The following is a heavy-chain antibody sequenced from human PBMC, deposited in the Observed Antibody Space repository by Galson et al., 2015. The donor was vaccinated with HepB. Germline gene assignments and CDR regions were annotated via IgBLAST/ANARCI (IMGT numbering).Heavy chain of an antibody. Sequence: SLRLSCAASGFTFSSYAMSWVRQAPGKGPEWVSTISGSGGTTYYADSVKGRFTISRDNSKNTMYLQMNSLRAEDTAVYYCAKSRGPGGKGGDYWGQGTLVTVSS. CDR2: ISGSGGTT. CDR3: AKSRGPGGKGGDY. V-gene: IGHV3-23*01. D-gene: IGHD4-23*01. CDR1: GFTFSSYA. J-gene: IGHJ4*02.